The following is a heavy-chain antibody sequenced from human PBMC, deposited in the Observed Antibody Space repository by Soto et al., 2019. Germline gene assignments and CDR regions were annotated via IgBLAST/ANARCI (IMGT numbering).Heavy chain of an antibody. CDR1: GGSISGGGYY. D-gene: IGHD3-22*01. J-gene: IGHJ4*02. CDR2: IYYSGNS. V-gene: IGHV4-31*03. CDR3: ARAFYYYDDSSYYTYYFDY. Sequence: PSETLSLTCTVSGGSISGGGYYWSWIRQHPGKGLEWIGYIYYSGNSFYNPSLKSRVTMSVDTSKSQFSLKLSSVTAADTAVYYCARAFYYYDDSSYYTYYFDYWGQGTQVTVSS.